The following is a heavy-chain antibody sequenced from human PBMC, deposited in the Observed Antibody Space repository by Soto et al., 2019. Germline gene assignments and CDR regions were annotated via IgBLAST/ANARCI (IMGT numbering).Heavy chain of an antibody. J-gene: IGHJ4*02. D-gene: IGHD2-15*01. CDR1: GDSVSSNSAA. V-gene: IGHV6-1*01. CDR2: TYYRSKWYN. CDR3: ARALPYCSGGSCYWYYFDY. Sequence: SQTLSLTCVISGDSVSSNSAAWNWIRQSPSRGLEWLGRTYYRSKWYNDYAVSVKSRITINPDTSKNQFSLQLNSVTPEDTAVDYCARALPYCSGGSCYWYYFDYWGQGTLVTVSS.